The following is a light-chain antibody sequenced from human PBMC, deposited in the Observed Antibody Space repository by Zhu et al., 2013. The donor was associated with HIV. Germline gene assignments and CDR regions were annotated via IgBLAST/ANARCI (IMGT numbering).Light chain of an antibody. V-gene: IGLV2-14*01. CDR1: SSDVGGYNY. CDR3: SSYISSTVV. CDR2: GVN. J-gene: IGLJ2*01. Sequence: QSALTQPASVSGSPGQSITISCTGSSSDVGGYNYVSWYQQHPGRAPTLMIFGVNNRPSGVSNRFSGSKSGNTASLTISGLQAGDEADYYCSSYISSTVVFGGGTKLTVL.